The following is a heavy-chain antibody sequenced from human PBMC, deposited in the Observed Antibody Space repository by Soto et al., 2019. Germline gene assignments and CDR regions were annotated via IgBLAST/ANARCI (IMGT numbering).Heavy chain of an antibody. CDR2: VNHSGEA. J-gene: IGHJ4*02. V-gene: IGHV4-34*01. CDR1: GGSFRNYY. Sequence: SETLSLTCGVYGGSFRNYYWIWVRQPPGKGLEWIGEVNHSGEATYNPSLQSRVSISLDTSNNHFSLKMTSVTAADTAVYYCARGEFSSSWYRESHFDSWGQGTLVTVSS. CDR3: ARGEFSSSWYRESHFDS. D-gene: IGHD6-13*01.